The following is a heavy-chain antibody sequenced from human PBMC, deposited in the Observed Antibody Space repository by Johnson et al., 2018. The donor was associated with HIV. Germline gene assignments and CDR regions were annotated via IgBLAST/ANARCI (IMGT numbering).Heavy chain of an antibody. D-gene: IGHD6-6*01. V-gene: IGHV3-30-3*01. CDR1: GFTFSSYA. Sequence: QVQLVESGGGVVQPGRSLRPSCAASGFTFSSYAMHWVRQAPGKGLEWVAVIPYDGSNKYCVDSVKGRFTIPRDNAKNSLYLQMNSLRAEDTAVYYCAKVRQSIAARLLAFDIWGQGTMVTVSS. CDR2: IPYDGSNK. J-gene: IGHJ3*02. CDR3: AKVRQSIAARLLAFDI.